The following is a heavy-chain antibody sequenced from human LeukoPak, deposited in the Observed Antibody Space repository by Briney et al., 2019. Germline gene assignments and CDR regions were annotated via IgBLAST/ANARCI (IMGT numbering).Heavy chain of an antibody. V-gene: IGHV4-59*01. D-gene: IGHD6-13*01. CDR2: IYYSGST. J-gene: IGHJ3*02. CDR1: GGSISSYY. Sequence: PSETLSLTCTVSGGSISSYYWSWIRQPPGKGLEWIGYIYYSGSTNYNPSLKSRVTMSVDTSKNQFSLKLSSVTAADTAVYYCAGTSSWYLTDDAFDIWGQGTMVTVSS. CDR3: AGTSSWYLTDDAFDI.